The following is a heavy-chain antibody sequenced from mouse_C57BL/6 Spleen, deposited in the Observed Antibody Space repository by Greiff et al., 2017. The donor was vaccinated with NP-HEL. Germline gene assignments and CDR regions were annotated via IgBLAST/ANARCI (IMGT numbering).Heavy chain of an antibody. CDR1: GYSITSGYY. CDR3: ARDTTVVESLYYFDY. Sequence: VQLQQSGPGLVKPSQSLSLTCSVTGYSITSGYYWNWIRQFPGNKLEWMGYISYDGSNNYNPSLKNRISITRDTSKNQFFLKLNSVTTEDTATYYCARDTTVVESLYYFDYWGQGTTLTVSS. V-gene: IGHV3-6*01. CDR2: ISYDGSN. J-gene: IGHJ2*01. D-gene: IGHD1-1*01.